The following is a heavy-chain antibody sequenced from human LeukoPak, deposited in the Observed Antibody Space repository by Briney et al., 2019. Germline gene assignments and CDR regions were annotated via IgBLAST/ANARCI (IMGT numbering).Heavy chain of an antibody. CDR2: ISAYNGNT. D-gene: IGHD2-2*01. CDR3: ARDLPLIVVVPAATKRNWFDP. V-gene: IGHV1-18*04. CDR1: GYTFTSYG. J-gene: IGHJ5*02. Sequence: GASVKVSCKASGYTFTSYGISWVRQAPGQGLEWTGWISAYNGNTNYAQKLQGRVTMTTDTSTSTAYMELRSLRSDDTAVYYCARDLPLIVVVPAATKRNWFDPWGQGTLVTVSS.